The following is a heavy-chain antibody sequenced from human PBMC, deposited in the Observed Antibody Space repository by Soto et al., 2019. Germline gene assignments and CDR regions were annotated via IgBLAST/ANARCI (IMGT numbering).Heavy chain of an antibody. D-gene: IGHD6-19*01. V-gene: IGHV4-31*03. Sequence: QVQLQESGPGLVKPSQTLSLTCTVSSGSITSVNSYWSWIRQFPGKGLEWIGYIYYSGSSYYNPSLQCRVTISEDTSKKQFSLKLNSVTAADTAVYYCARGSSGWSSIRLDDWGQGTLVTVSS. CDR2: IYYSGSS. CDR3: ARGSSGWSSIRLDD. J-gene: IGHJ4*02. CDR1: SGSITSVNSY.